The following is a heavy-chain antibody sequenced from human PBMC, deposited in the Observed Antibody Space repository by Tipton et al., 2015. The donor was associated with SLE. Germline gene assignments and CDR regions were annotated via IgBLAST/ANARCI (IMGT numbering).Heavy chain of an antibody. Sequence: TLSLTCTVSGYSIRSGYYWGWIRQPPGKGLEWIGSIYHSGSTYYNPSLKSRVTISVDTSKNQFSLKLSSVTAADTAVYYCARSGHIVVGVLGYFDVWGRGTLVTVSS. CDR2: IYHSGST. V-gene: IGHV4-38-2*02. CDR3: ARSGHIVVGVLGYFDV. CDR1: GYSIRSGYY. D-gene: IGHD2-21*01. J-gene: IGHJ2*01.